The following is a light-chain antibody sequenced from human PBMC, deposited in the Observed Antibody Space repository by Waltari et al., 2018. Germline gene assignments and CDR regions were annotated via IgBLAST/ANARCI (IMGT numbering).Light chain of an antibody. J-gene: IGLJ3*02. Sequence: QSALTQPASAFGSPGQSITLSCPATSSVVGGYKYVSWYQQHPGKAPKLMIYDVSKRPSGVSNRFSGSKSGNTASLTISGLQAEDEADYYCSSYTSSSTWVFGGGTKLTVL. CDR1: SSVVGGYKY. V-gene: IGLV2-14*01. CDR3: SSYTSSSTWV. CDR2: DVS.